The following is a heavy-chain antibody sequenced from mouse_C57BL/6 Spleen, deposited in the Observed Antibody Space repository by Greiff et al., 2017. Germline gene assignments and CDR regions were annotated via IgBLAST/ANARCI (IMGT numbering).Heavy chain of an antibody. D-gene: IGHD2-4*01. J-gene: IGHJ4*01. CDR1: GYTFTSYC. Sequence: QVQLQQPGTELVKPGASVKLSCKASGYTFTSYCMHWVKQRPGQGLEWIGNIIPSNGGTNYNEKFKGKATLTVDKSSSTAYMSLSSLTSEDSAVYYCARSGDYDGSWAMDYWGQGTSVTVSS. V-gene: IGHV1-53*01. CDR2: IIPSNGGT. CDR3: ARSGDYDGSWAMDY.